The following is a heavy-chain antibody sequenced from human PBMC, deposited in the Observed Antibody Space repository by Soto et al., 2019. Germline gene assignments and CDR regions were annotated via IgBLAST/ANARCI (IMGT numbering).Heavy chain of an antibody. Sequence: GGSLRLSCAASGFTFSSYWMHWVRQAPGKGLVWVSRINSDGSSTTYADSVKGRFTISRDNTKNTLYLQMNSLRAEDTAVYYCARGGEDFDWLLSHPEGFDYWGQGTLVTVSS. D-gene: IGHD3-9*01. CDR1: GFTFSSYW. J-gene: IGHJ4*02. CDR3: ARGGEDFDWLLSHPEGFDY. CDR2: INSDGSST. V-gene: IGHV3-74*01.